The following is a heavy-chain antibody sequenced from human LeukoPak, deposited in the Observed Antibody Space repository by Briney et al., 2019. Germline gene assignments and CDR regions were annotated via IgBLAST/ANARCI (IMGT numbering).Heavy chain of an antibody. J-gene: IGHJ3*02. V-gene: IGHV4-59*01. CDR1: GGSITDDY. CDR3: ARDDTKGYTGTYGTFDI. Sequence: SETLSPTCTVSGGSITDDYWNWIRQPPGKGLEWIGYIYYTGSTNYNPSLKSRATISLDTSENHFSLNLSSVTAADTAVYYCARDDTKGYTGTYGTFDIWGQGTMVTVSS. CDR2: IYYTGST. D-gene: IGHD1-26*01.